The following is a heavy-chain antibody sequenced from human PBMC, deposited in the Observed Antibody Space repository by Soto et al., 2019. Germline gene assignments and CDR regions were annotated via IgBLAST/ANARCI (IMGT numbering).Heavy chain of an antibody. CDR3: ARGRYYDSPQDL. D-gene: IGHD3-10*01. V-gene: IGHV3-23*01. Sequence: GGSLRLSCTPFGFNFDAYAMSWVRQAPGKGLEWVSAVTATAESAYYTDSVRGRFTITRDNSDNMLYLQMSSLRVEDMAIYFCARGRYYDSPQDLWGRGTQVTVSS. J-gene: IGHJ5*02. CDR2: VTATAESA. CDR1: GFNFDAYA.